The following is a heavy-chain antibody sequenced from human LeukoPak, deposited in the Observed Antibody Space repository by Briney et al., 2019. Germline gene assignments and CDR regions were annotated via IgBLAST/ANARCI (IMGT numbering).Heavy chain of an antibody. Sequence: PGGSLRLSCAASGFTFSSYAMSWVRQAPGKGLEWVSAISGSGGSTYYADSVKGRFTISRDNSKNTLYLQMNSLRAEDTAVYYCAKVTGYFNAEYSQHWGQGTLVTVSS. J-gene: IGHJ1*01. V-gene: IGHV3-23*01. D-gene: IGHD3-9*01. CDR1: GFTFSSYA. CDR3: AKVTGYFNAEYSQH. CDR2: ISGSGGST.